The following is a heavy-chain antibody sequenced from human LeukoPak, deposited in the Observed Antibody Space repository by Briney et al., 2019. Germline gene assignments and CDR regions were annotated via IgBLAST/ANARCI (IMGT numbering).Heavy chain of an antibody. CDR1: GFTFSDYN. J-gene: IGHJ4*02. V-gene: IGHV3-30-3*01. CDR2: MSPDGNKK. CDR3: ARDLIGRYTFDY. Sequence: PGRSLRLSCAASGFTFSDYNMHWVRQAPGNGLDWVAIMSPDGNKKYYAGSVKGRFTISRDNSKNTVDLQLNSPRAEDTAVYYCARDLIGRYTFDYCGQGTLVTVSS. D-gene: IGHD3-10*01.